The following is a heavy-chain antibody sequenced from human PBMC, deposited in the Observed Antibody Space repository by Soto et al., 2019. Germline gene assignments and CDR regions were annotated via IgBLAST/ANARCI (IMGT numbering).Heavy chain of an antibody. CDR3: ARGSGKSMGSWGYSGIYWYFDL. J-gene: IGHJ2*01. V-gene: IGHV4-34*01. Sequence: SETLSLTCAVYGGSFSGYYWSWIRQPPGKGLEWIGEINHSGSTNYNPSLKSRVTISVDTSKNQFSLKLSSVTAADTAVYYCARGSGKSMGSWGYSGIYWYFDLWGRGTLVTVSS. CDR1: GGSFSGYY. CDR2: INHSGST. D-gene: IGHD1-26*01.